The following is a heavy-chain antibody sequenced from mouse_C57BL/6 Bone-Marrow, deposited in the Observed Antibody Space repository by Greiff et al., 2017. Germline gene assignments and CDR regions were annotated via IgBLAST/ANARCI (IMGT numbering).Heavy chain of an antibody. Sequence: QVTLKVSGPGILQSSQTLSLTCSFSGFSLSTSAMGVSWIRQPSGKGLEWLAHIYWDDDTRYNPSPKSRLTISKDTSRNQVFLKITSVDTADAATYYCARRALTGFDYWGQGTTLTVSS. CDR1: GFSLSTSAMG. V-gene: IGHV8-12*01. J-gene: IGHJ2*01. D-gene: IGHD4-1*01. CDR3: ARRALTGFDY. CDR2: IYWDDDT.